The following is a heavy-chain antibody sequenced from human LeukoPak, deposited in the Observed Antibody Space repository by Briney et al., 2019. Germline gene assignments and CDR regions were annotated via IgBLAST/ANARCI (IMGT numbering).Heavy chain of an antibody. J-gene: IGHJ4*02. CDR2: ISWNSGSI. D-gene: IGHD3-10*01. V-gene: IGHV3-9*01. CDR3: AKDAKLLWFGELKARFDY. CDR1: GFTFDDYA. Sequence: GGSLRLSCAASGFTFDDYAMHWVRQAPGKGLEWVSGISWNSGSIGYADSVKGRFTISRDNAKNSLYLQMNSLRAEDTALYYCAKDAKLLWFGELKARFDYWGQGTLVTVSS.